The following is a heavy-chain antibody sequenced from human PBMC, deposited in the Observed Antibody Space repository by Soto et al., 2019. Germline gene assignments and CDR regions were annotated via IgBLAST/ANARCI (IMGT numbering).Heavy chain of an antibody. CDR3: ARKSEMAVKWNYEKDADCYYYAMDV. V-gene: IGHV1-69*13. Sequence: SVKVSCKAFGGTFKNYAISWVRQAPGQGLEWMGGIIPLFRTAHYAQKFQGRVTITADELTTTAYMELSSLRSEDTAVYFCARKSEMAVKWNYEKDADCYYYAMDVWG. D-gene: IGHD3-3*01. J-gene: IGHJ6*02. CDR2: IIPLFRTA. CDR1: GGTFKNYA.